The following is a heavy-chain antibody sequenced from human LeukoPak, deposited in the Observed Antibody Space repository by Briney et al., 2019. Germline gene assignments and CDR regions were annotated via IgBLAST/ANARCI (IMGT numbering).Heavy chain of an antibody. CDR3: AKDQTITGANFFDY. CDR2: IMDSGGST. Sequence: GGSLRLSCAASGFTFSSYAMSWVRQAPGKGLEWVSAIMDSGGSTFYADSVRGRFTISRDNSQNTVYLQINGLRAEDTALYYCAKDQTITGANFFDYWGQGALVTVSS. V-gene: IGHV3-23*01. J-gene: IGHJ4*02. CDR1: GFTFSSYA. D-gene: IGHD1-7*01.